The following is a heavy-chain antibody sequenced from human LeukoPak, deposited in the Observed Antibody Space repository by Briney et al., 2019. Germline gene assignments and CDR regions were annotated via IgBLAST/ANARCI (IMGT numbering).Heavy chain of an antibody. D-gene: IGHD1-26*01. J-gene: IGHJ4*02. V-gene: IGHV4-39*01. Sequence: PSETLSLTCTVSGGSTSSPTSYWGWIRQPPGKGLEWIATVLHSGATFYSPSLEGRLTISIDTSTNQFSLKMTSMTAADTAVYYCARRIVGVIDAFDYWGQGALVTVSS. CDR3: ARRIVGVIDAFDY. CDR1: GGSTSSPTSY. CDR2: VLHSGAT.